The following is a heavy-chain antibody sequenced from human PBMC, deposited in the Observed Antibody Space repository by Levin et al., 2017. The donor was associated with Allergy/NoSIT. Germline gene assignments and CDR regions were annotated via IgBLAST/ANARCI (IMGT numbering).Heavy chain of an antibody. V-gene: IGHV3-13*01. CDR3: AREGFGDFGVWDGMDV. D-gene: IGHD3-16*01. Sequence: PGGSLRLSCEASGFTFSTYDMHWVRQVTGKGLEWVSAIGTASDTYYADSVKGRFTTSRENARNSLYLQMDSLEAGDTGVYYCAREGFGDFGVWDGMDVWGQGTTVIVSS. J-gene: IGHJ6*02. CDR2: IGTASDT. CDR1: GFTFSTYD.